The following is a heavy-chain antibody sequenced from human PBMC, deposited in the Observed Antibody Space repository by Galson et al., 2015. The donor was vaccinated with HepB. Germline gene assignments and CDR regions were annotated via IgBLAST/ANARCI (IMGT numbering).Heavy chain of an antibody. D-gene: IGHD2-2*01. CDR3: ARLRWFCRSGTCYAADDYYYYMDV. J-gene: IGHJ6*03. CDR2: IRPSDSYR. Sequence: QSGAEVKKPGESLRISCKASAYSFSSYWITWVRQMPGKGLEWVGRIRPSDSYRNYNPSFQGHVTLSVDESISTAYLQWSSLKASDTAIYYCARLRWFCRSGTCYAADDYYYYMDVWGNGTTVTISS. CDR1: AYSFSSYW. V-gene: IGHV5-10-1*01.